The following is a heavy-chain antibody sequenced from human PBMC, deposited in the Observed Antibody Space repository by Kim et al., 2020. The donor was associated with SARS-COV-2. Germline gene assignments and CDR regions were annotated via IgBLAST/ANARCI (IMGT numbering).Heavy chain of an antibody. Sequence: GGSLRLSCAASGFTFDDYAMHWVRQAPGKGLEWVSGISWNSGSIGYADSVKGRFTISRDNAKNSLYLQMNSLRAEDTAVYYCAKGPLIYCSSTSCYSYYFDYWGQGTLVTVSS. CDR3: AKGPLIYCSSTSCYSYYFDY. CDR1: GFTFDDYA. CDR2: ISWNSGSI. V-gene: IGHV3-9*01. J-gene: IGHJ4*02. D-gene: IGHD2-2*01.